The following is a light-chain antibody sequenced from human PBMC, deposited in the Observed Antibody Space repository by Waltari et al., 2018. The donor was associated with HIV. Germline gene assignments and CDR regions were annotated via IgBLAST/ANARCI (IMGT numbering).Light chain of an antibody. J-gene: IGKJ4*01. CDR3: QQRGNEGLT. CDR1: QSVNSY. CDR2: DAS. Sequence: EIVLTQSPATLSLSPGERATLSCRASQSVNSYLAWYQQRPGQAPRLLIYDASKRDTGTPARFSGGGSGTDFTLTISSLEPEDFAVYYCQQRGNEGLTFGGGTKVEIK. V-gene: IGKV3-11*01.